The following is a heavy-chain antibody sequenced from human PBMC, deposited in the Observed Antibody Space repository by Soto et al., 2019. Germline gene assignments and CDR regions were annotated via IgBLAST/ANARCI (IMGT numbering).Heavy chain of an antibody. V-gene: IGHV4-4*02. CDR3: ARGSYYYDSSGYYHY. CDR1: GDSITNNKW. Sequence: SETLSLTCSVSGDSITNNKWWSWVRQPPGKGLEWIGEMHHSGSIHYNPSLKSRVTISVDTSKNQFSLKLSSVTAADTAVYYCARGSYYYDSSGYYHYWGQGTLVTVSS. J-gene: IGHJ4*02. CDR2: MHHSGSI. D-gene: IGHD3-22*01.